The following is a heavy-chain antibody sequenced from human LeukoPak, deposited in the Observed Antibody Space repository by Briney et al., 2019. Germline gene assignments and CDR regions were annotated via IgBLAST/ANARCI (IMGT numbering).Heavy chain of an antibody. CDR2: IYYSGST. CDR3: ARGDGYNWRYFDY. D-gene: IGHD5-24*01. V-gene: IGHV4-59*01. Sequence: SETLSLTCTVSGGSISSYYWSWIRQPPGKGLEWIGYIYYSGSTNYNPSLKSQVTISVDTSKNQFSLKLSSVTAADTAVYYCARGDGYNWRYFDYWGQGTLVTVSS. CDR1: GGSISSYY. J-gene: IGHJ4*02.